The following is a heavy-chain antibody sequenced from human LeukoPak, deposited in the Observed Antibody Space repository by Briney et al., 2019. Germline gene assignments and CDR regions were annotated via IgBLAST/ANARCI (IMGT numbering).Heavy chain of an antibody. D-gene: IGHD2-21*02. J-gene: IGHJ5*02. CDR3: ARGAYCGGDCYSGWFDP. CDR2: IYSGGST. CDR1: GFTVSSNY. V-gene: IGHV3-53*01. Sequence: GGSLRLSCAASGFTVSSNYMSWVRQAPGKGLEWVSVIYSGGSTYYADSVKGRFTISRDNSKNTLYLQMNSLRAEDTAVYYCARGAYCGGDCYSGWFDPWGQGTLVTVSS.